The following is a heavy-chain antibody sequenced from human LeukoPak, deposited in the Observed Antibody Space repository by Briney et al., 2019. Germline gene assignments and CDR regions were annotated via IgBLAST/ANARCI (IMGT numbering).Heavy chain of an antibody. CDR1: GGSISSYY. V-gene: IGHV4-59*01. J-gene: IGHJ4*02. CDR2: IYYSGST. CDR3: ARAPGYSSSWYFTDY. Sequence: SETLSLTCTVSGGSISSYYWSWIRQPPGKGLEWIGYIYYSGSTNYNPSLKSRVTISVDTSKNQFSLKLSSVTAADTAVYYCARAPGYSSSWYFTDYWGQGTLVTVSS. D-gene: IGHD6-13*01.